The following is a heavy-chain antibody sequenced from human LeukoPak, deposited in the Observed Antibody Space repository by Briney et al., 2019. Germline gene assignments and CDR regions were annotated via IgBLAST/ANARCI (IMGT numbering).Heavy chain of an antibody. J-gene: IGHJ4*02. CDR3: ARRSVGGDY. V-gene: IGHV1-3*01. D-gene: IGHD1-26*01. CDR2: INAGNGNT. Sequence: ASVKVSCKASGYTFTNYAMHWVRQAPGQRLEWMGWINAGNGNTKYSQEFQGRVTFSRDTSASTAYMELSSLRSEDTAVYYCARRSVGGDYWGQGTLVTVSS. CDR1: GYTFTNYA.